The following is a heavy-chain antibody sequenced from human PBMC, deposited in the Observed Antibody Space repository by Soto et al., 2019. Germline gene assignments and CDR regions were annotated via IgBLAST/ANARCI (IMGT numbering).Heavy chain of an antibody. CDR1: GGSISSGGYY. D-gene: IGHD3-22*01. CDR3: ARDVDSSGYLYWYFDL. Sequence: QVQLQESGPGLVKPSQTLSLTCTVSGGSISSGGYYWSWIRQHPGKGLEWIGYIYYSGSTYYNPSLKSRVTISVDTSKNQFSLKLSSVTAADTAVYYCARDVDSSGYLYWYFDLWGRGTLVTVSS. J-gene: IGHJ2*01. CDR2: IYYSGST. V-gene: IGHV4-31*03.